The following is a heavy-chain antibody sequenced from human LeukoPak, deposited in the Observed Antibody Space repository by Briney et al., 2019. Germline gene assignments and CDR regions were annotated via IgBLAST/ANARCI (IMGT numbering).Heavy chain of an antibody. Sequence: SETLSLTCAVYGGSFSGYYWSWIRQPPGKGLEWIGEINHSGSTNYNPSLKSRVTISVDTSNNQFSLNLTSVTAADTAVYFCAKESDVLVVPAAIRLFDSWGQGTLITVSS. CDR2: INHSGST. D-gene: IGHD2-2*02. V-gene: IGHV4-34*01. CDR3: AKESDVLVVPAAIRLFDS. CDR1: GGSFSGYY. J-gene: IGHJ4*02.